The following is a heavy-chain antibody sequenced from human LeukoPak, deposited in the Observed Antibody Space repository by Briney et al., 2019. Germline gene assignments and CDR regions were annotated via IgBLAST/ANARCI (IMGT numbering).Heavy chain of an antibody. CDR1: GGSISSSSYY. Sequence: QSSETLSLTCTVSGGSISSSSYYWGWIRQPPGKGLEWIGSIYYSGSTYYNPSLKSRVTISVDTSKNQFSLKLSFVTAADTAVYYCARLRYYFDYWGQGTLVTVSS. CDR3: ARLRYYFDY. V-gene: IGHV4-39*01. J-gene: IGHJ4*02. CDR2: IYYSGST.